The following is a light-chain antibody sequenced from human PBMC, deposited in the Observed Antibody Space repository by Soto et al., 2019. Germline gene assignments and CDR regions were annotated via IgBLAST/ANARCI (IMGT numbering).Light chain of an antibody. CDR2: GNS. J-gene: IGLJ2*01. V-gene: IGLV1-40*01. CDR1: SSNIGAGYA. Sequence: QSVLTQPPSVSVAPGQRVTISCTGSSSNIGAGYAVHWYQQLPGTAPQLLIYGNSQRPAGVPDRFSGSKSGTSASLAITGRKAEDEADYYCQSYDSSLRVVFGGGTKVTVL. CDR3: QSYDSSLRVV.